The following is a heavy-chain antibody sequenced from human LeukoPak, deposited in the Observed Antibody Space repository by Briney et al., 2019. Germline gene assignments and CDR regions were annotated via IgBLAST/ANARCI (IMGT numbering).Heavy chain of an antibody. CDR1: GGSISSSNW. CDR3: ARVMGSGWTGFDY. D-gene: IGHD6-19*01. V-gene: IGHV4-4*02. CDR2: IYHSGST. J-gene: IGHJ4*02. Sequence: SETLSLTCAVSGGSISSSNWWGWVRQPPGKGLEWIGEIYHSGSTNYNPSLKSRVTISVDKSKNQFSLKLSSVTAADTAVYYCARVMGSGWTGFDYWGQGTLVTVSP.